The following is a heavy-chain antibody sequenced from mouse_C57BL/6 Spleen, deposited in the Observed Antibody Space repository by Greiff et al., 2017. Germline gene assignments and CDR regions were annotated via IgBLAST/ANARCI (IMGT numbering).Heavy chain of an antibody. V-gene: IGHV1-64*01. CDR2: IHPNSGST. Sequence: VQLQQPGAELVKPGASVKLSCKASGYTFTSYWMHWVKQRPGQGLEWIGMIHPNSGSTNYNEKFKSKATLTVDKSSSTAYMQLSSLTSEDSAVYYCAGQGYYAMDYWGQGTSVTVSS. D-gene: IGHD3-3*01. CDR3: AGQGYYAMDY. J-gene: IGHJ4*01. CDR1: GYTFTSYW.